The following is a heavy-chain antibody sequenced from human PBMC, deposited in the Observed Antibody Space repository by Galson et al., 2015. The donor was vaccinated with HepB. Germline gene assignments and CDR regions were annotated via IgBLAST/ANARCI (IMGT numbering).Heavy chain of an antibody. J-gene: IGHJ4*02. V-gene: IGHV3-53*01. CDR1: GFTVSSNS. CDR3: ARTIGGWYYFDY. CDR2: IYSGGTT. Sequence: SLRLSCAASGFTVSSNSMTWVRQAPGKGLEWVSVIYSGGTTYYADSVKGRFTISRDNSKNTLYLQMNSLRAEDTAVYYCARTIGGWYYFDYWGQGTLSPSPQ. D-gene: IGHD6-19*01.